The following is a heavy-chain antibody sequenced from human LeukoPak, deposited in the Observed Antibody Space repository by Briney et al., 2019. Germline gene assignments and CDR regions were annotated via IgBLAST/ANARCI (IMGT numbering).Heavy chain of an antibody. CDR3: ARDTWGGSWFDP. V-gene: IGHV4-61*08. CDR1: GGSVSSGGYY. CDR2: IYYSGST. Sequence: SETLSLTCTVSGGSVSSGGYYWSWIRQPPGKGLEWIGYIYYSGSTNYNPSLKSRVTISVDTSRNQFSLKLSSVTAADTAVYYCARDTWGGSWFDPWGQGTLVTVSS. J-gene: IGHJ5*02. D-gene: IGHD3-16*01.